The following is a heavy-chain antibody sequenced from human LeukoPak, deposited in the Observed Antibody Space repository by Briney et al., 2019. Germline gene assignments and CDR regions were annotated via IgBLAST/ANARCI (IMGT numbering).Heavy chain of an antibody. Sequence: SETLSLTCTVSGGSISSSSYYWGWIRQPPGKGLEWIGNIYYSGSTYYNPSLKSRVTISVDTSKNQFSLKLSSVTAADTAVYYCARHNFWNGYPIDYWGQGTLVTVSS. V-gene: IGHV4-39*01. D-gene: IGHD3-3*01. J-gene: IGHJ4*02. CDR2: IYYSGST. CDR1: GGSISSSSYY. CDR3: ARHNFWNGYPIDY.